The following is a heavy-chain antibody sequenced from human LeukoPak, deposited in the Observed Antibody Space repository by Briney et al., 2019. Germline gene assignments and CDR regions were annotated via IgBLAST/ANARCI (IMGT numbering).Heavy chain of an antibody. CDR2: IIPIFGTA. CDR3: ARVDDYVWGSYRLRGDAFDI. V-gene: IGHV1-69*13. CDR1: GGTFSSYA. J-gene: IGHJ3*02. D-gene: IGHD3-16*02. Sequence: SVEVSCKASGGTFSSYAISWVRQAPGQGLEWMGGIIPIFGTANYAQKFQGRVTITADESTSTAYMELSSLRSEDTAVYYCARVDDYVWGSYRLRGDAFDIWGQGTMVTVSS.